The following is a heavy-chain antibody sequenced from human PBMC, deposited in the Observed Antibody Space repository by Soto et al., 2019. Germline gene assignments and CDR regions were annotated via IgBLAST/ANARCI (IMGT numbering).Heavy chain of an antibody. CDR1: GFTFSSYG. V-gene: IGHV3-33*01. Sequence: GGSLRLSCAASGFTFSSYGMHWVRQAPGKGLEWVAVIWYDGSNKYYADSVKGRFTISRDNSKNTLYLQMNSLRAEDTAVYYCAREEELDTAMVPGGYWGQGPLVTVSS. D-gene: IGHD5-18*01. J-gene: IGHJ4*02. CDR2: IWYDGSNK. CDR3: AREEELDTAMVPGGY.